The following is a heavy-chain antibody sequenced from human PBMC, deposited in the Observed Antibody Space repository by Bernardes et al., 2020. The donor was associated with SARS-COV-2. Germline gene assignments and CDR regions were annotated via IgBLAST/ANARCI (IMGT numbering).Heavy chain of an antibody. CDR1: GFSLNTHGVG. CDR2: IYWDDDK. CDR3: AHTGDRGDY. V-gene: IGHV2-5*02. J-gene: IGHJ4*02. D-gene: IGHD1-26*01. Sequence: SGPTLVKPTQTLTLTCTFSGFSLNTHGVGVGWIRQPPGKTLEWLALIYWDDDKVYSPSLMGRLTITKDTSKNQVVLTMTNMDPVETATYYCAHTGDRGDYWGQGTQVTVSS.